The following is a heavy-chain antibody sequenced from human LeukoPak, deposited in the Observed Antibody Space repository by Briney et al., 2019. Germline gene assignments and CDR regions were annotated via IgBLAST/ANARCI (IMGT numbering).Heavy chain of an antibody. CDR1: GGSISNSF. CDR3: ARDSGGSPTFDY. J-gene: IGHJ4*02. V-gene: IGHV4-59*01. Sequence: SETLSLTCTVSGGSISNSFWSWIRQSPGKGLEWIAYIYYTGNTKYNPSLKSRVTISVDTSKNQFSLRVSSVTAEDTAVYYCARDSGGSPTFDYWGQGILVTVSS. CDR2: IYYTGNT. D-gene: IGHD2-15*01.